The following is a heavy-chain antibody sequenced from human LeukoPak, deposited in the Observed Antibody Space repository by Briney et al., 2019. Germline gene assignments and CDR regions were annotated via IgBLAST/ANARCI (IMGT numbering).Heavy chain of an antibody. D-gene: IGHD2-15*01. CDR2: IYSGGST. J-gene: IGHJ5*02. CDR1: GFTVSSNY. Sequence: GGSLRLSCAASGFTVSSNYMSWVRQAPGKGLELVPVIYSGGSTYYADSVKGRFTISRDNSKNTLYLQMNSLRAEDTAVYYCARVVAATTGVWFDPWGQGTLVTVSS. V-gene: IGHV3-66*01. CDR3: ARVVAATTGVWFDP.